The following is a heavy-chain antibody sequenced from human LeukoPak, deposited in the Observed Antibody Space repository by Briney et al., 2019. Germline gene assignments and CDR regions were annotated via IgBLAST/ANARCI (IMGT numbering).Heavy chain of an antibody. CDR3: ARRVNPYYYDSSGLRAAFDY. CDR2: INHSGST. V-gene: IGHV4-34*01. Sequence: SETLSLTCAVYGGSFSGYYWSWIRQPPGKGLEWIGEINHSGSTNYNPSLKSRVTISVDMSKNQFSLKLSSVTAADTAVYYCARRVNPYYYDSSGLRAAFDYWGQGTLVTVSS. D-gene: IGHD3-22*01. J-gene: IGHJ4*02. CDR1: GGSFSGYY.